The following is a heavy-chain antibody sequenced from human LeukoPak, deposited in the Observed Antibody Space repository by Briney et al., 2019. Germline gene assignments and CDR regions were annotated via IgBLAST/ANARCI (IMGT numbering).Heavy chain of an antibody. CDR3: ARATTYYDYVWGSYRYNYYFDY. J-gene: IGHJ4*02. CDR1: GGSISSGGYS. D-gene: IGHD3-16*02. Sequence: PSETLSLTCTVSGGSISSGGYSWSWIRQHPGKGLEWIGYIYYSGSTYYNPSLKSRVTISVDTSKNQFSLKLSSVTAADTAVYYCARATTYYDYVWGSYRYNYYFDYWGQGTLVTVSS. V-gene: IGHV4-31*03. CDR2: IYYSGST.